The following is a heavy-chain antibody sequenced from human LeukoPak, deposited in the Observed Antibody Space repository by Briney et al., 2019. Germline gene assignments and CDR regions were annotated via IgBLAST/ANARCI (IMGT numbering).Heavy chain of an antibody. CDR2: IHSGGST. Sequence: GGSLRLSCAASGFTVSSNYMTWVRQAPGKGLECVSIIHSGGSTDYADSVKGRFTISRDNSKNTLYLQMNSLRAEDTAVYYCARESECYYGSGSYECRWFDPWGQGTLVTVSS. CDR1: GFTVSSNY. V-gene: IGHV3-66*01. D-gene: IGHD3-10*01. J-gene: IGHJ5*02. CDR3: ARESECYYGSGSYECRWFDP.